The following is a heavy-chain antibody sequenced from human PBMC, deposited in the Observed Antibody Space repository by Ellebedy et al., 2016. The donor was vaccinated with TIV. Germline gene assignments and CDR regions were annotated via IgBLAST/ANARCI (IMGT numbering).Heavy chain of an antibody. CDR2: ISSSSRTV. D-gene: IGHD3-3*01. Sequence: GESLKISXAAPGFTFSTYAMNWVRQAPGKGLEWISYISSSSRTVYHTDTVKGRFTISRDNTKNSLFLQMNSLRAEDTAVYYCARDLASYDYWSGPPPYDMDVWGRGTTVTVSS. CDR3: ARDLASYDYWSGPPPYDMDV. V-gene: IGHV3-48*01. CDR1: GFTFSTYA. J-gene: IGHJ6*03.